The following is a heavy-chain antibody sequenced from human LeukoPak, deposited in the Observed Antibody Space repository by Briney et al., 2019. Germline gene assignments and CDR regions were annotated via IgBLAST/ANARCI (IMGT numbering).Heavy chain of an antibody. J-gene: IGHJ3*02. CDR1: GFTFSSYW. CDR2: IKQDGSEK. D-gene: IGHD2-15*01. V-gene: IGHV3-7*01. CDR3: AREEGYCSGGSCYSPAFDI. Sequence: GGSLRLSCAASGFTFSSYWMSWVRQAPGKGLEWVANIKQDGSEKYYVDSVKGRFTISRDNAKNSLYLQMNSLRAEDTAVYYCAREEGYCSGGSCYSPAFDIWGQGTMVTVSS.